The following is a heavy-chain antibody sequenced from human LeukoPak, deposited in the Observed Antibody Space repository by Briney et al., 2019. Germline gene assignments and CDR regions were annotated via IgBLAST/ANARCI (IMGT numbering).Heavy chain of an antibody. V-gene: IGHV2-26*01. D-gene: IGHD3-10*01. Sequence: SGPTLVNPTEPFTLTCSVSGVSLSYVRMGVSWIRQPPGKALEWLAHIFSNDEKSYSTSLKSRLTISKDTSKSQVVLIMTNMDPVDTATYYCARIGDGDAFDIWGQGTMVTVSP. CDR3: ARIGDGDAFDI. CDR1: GVSLSYVRMG. J-gene: IGHJ3*02. CDR2: IFSNDEK.